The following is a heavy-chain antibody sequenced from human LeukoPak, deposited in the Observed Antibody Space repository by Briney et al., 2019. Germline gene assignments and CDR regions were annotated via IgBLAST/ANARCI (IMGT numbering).Heavy chain of an antibody. CDR3: ARGVYYYDSSGYYVGTHDP. CDR2: IYTSGST. D-gene: IGHD3-22*01. Sequence: SETLSLTCTVSGGSISSYYWRWNRQPAGKGLEWIGHIYTSGSTNYNPSLKSRVTMSVGTSKNQFSLKLSSVTAADTAVYYCARGVYYYDSSGYYVGTHDPWGQGTLVTVSS. V-gene: IGHV4-4*07. J-gene: IGHJ5*02. CDR1: GGSISSYY.